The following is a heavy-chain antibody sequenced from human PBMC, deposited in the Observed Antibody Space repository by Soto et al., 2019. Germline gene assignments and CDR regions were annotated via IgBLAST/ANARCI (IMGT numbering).Heavy chain of an antibody. D-gene: IGHD3-22*01. CDR1: GASISGGDYY. Sequence: QVQLQESGPGLVKPSQTLSLTCTVSGASISGGDYYWTWIRQPPGKGLEWIGSIYYTGNTYSNPSLESRLSKSVHPSNNQFALRLTSVTAPDTAIYYCARATYDSSTYYLDYWGQGTLVTVSS. V-gene: IGHV4-30-4*01. CDR3: ARATYDSSTYYLDY. CDR2: IYYTGNT. J-gene: IGHJ4*02.